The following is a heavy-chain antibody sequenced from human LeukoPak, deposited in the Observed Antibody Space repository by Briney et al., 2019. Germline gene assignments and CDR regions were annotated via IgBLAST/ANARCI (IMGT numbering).Heavy chain of an antibody. V-gene: IGHV3-30-3*01. CDR1: GFTFSSYA. D-gene: IGHD6-6*01. J-gene: IGHJ6*02. Sequence: GGSLRLSCAASGFTFSSYAMHWVRQAPGKGLEWVAVISYDGSNKYYADSVKGRFTISRDNSKNTLYLRMNSLRAEDTAVYYCARDSVAVSSSSIGYGMDVWGQGTTVTVSS. CDR2: ISYDGSNK. CDR3: ARDSVAVSSSSIGYGMDV.